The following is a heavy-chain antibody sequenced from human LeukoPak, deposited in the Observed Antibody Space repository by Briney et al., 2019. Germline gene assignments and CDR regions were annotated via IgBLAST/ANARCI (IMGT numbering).Heavy chain of an antibody. D-gene: IGHD2-15*01. V-gene: IGHV3-23*01. CDR2: ISGSGGST. Sequence: GASLRLSCAASGFTFSSYALSWVRQAPGKGLEWVSAISGSGGSTYYADSVKGRFTISRDNSKNTLYLQMNSLRAEDTAVYYCAKDHGYCSGGSCSNDAFDIWGQGTMVTVSS. CDR1: GFTFSSYA. CDR3: AKDHGYCSGGSCSNDAFDI. J-gene: IGHJ3*02.